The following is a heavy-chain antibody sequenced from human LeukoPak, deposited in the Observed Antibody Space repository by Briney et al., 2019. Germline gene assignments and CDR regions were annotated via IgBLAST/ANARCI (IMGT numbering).Heavy chain of an antibody. J-gene: IGHJ4*02. CDR3: ARVEMATITLDN. V-gene: IGHV4-59*08. D-gene: IGHD5-24*01. CDR2: IYYTGST. CDR1: GGSISSYY. Sequence: SETLSLTCTVSGGSISSYYWSWIRQPPGKGLEWIGYIYYTGSTNYNPSLKGRVTISVDTSKNQFSLKLTSVTAADTAVYYCARVEMATITLDNWGQGTLVNVSS.